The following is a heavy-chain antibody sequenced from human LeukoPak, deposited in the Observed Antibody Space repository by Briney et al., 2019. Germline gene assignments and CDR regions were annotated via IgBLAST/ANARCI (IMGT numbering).Heavy chain of an antibody. CDR2: IYTSGST. D-gene: IGHD3-22*01. J-gene: IGHJ6*03. CDR3: AREIMASSGYHPTLDYYYMGV. CDR1: GGSISSYY. V-gene: IGHV4-4*07. Sequence: PSETLSLTCTVSGGSISSYYWSWIRQPAGKGLEWIGRIYTSGSTNYNPSLKSRVTMSVDTSKNQFSLKLSSVTAADTAVYYCAREIMASSGYHPTLDYYYMGVWGKGTAVTVSS.